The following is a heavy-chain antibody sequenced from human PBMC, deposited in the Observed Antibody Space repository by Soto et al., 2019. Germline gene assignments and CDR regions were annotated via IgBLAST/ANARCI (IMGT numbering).Heavy chain of an antibody. CDR1: GYTFYSHS. Sequence: ASVKVSCKASGYTFYSHSISWVRQAPGQGLEWMGRINADYGNTQYAQKFRGRVTMTTDTSTTTVYMELTNLRSDDTAVYYCARCIQGDYYYGMDVWGQGATVTVSS. CDR2: INADYGNT. V-gene: IGHV1-18*01. D-gene: IGHD5-18*01. CDR3: ARCIQGDYYYGMDV. J-gene: IGHJ6*02.